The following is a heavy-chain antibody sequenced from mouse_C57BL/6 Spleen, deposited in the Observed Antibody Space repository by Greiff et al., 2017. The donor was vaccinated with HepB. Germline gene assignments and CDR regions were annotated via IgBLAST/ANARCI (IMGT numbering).Heavy chain of an antibody. CDR1: GYSITSGYY. CDR2: ISYDGSN. CDR3: ARWDYERDYYAMDY. V-gene: IGHV3-6*01. D-gene: IGHD2-4*01. J-gene: IGHJ4*01. Sequence: EVKLLESGPGLVKPSQSLSLTCSVTGYSITSGYYWNWIRQFPGNKLEWMGYISYDGSNNYNPSLKNRISITRDTSKNQFFLKLNSVTTEDTATYYCARWDYERDYYAMDYWGQGTSVTVSS.